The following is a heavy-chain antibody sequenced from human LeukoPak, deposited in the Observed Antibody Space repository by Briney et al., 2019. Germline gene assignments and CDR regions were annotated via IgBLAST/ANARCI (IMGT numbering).Heavy chain of an antibody. CDR1: GFTFSSYS. D-gene: IGHD3-10*02. CDR3: ARAFTWGSMFAGFDI. CDR2: SSTNGGST. Sequence: PGGSLRLSCAASGFTFSSYSMNWVRQAPGKGLEYVSGSSTNGGSTYYGSSVKGRFTISRDDSKNTLYLQMGSLRVEDMAVYYCARAFTWGSMFAGFDIWGQGTMVTVSS. V-gene: IGHV3-64*01. J-gene: IGHJ3*02.